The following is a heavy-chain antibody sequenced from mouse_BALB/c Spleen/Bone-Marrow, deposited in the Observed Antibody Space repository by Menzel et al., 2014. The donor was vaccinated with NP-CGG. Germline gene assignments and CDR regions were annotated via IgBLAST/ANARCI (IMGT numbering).Heavy chain of an antibody. V-gene: IGHV2-5-1*01. CDR2: IWRGGST. J-gene: IGHJ4*01. D-gene: IGHD1-1*02. CDR1: GFSLTSYG. CDR3: AKGDYGGFYALDY. Sequence: QVQLQQSGPSLVQPSQSLSITCTVSGFSLTSYGVHWVRQSPGKGLEWLGVIWRGGSTDYNAAFMSRPSNTEDNSKSQVFFKMNSLQADDTAIYYCAKGDYGGFYALDYWGPGTSVTVSS.